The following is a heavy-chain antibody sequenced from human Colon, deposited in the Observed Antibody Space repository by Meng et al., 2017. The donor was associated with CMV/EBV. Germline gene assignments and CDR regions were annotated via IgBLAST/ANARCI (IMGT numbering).Heavy chain of an antibody. J-gene: IGHJ4*02. V-gene: IGHV3-74*01. CDR3: ARDFATAEYSSGGDDFDY. CDR2: INRDGSII. Sequence: FTCSSKWMHWVRQAPGKGLVWVSRINRDGSIISYGDSVKGRFTISRDNAKNMLYLQMNSLTTEDTAVYYCARDFATAEYSSGGDDFDYWGQGTLVTVSS. D-gene: IGHD5-18*01. CDR1: FTCSSKW.